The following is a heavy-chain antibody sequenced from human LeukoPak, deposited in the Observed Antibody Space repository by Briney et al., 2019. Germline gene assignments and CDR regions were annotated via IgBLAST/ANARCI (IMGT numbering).Heavy chain of an antibody. V-gene: IGHV4-61*01. CDR3: ARDRYGGTRFDY. Sequence: SETLSLTCTVSGGSVSSGSYYWSWIRQPPGKGLEWIRYIYYSGSTNYNPSLKSRVTISLDTSKSQFSLNLRSVTAADTAVYYSARDRYGGTRFDYWGQGTLVTVSS. D-gene: IGHD4-23*01. CDR1: GGSVSSGSYY. CDR2: IYYSGST. J-gene: IGHJ4*02.